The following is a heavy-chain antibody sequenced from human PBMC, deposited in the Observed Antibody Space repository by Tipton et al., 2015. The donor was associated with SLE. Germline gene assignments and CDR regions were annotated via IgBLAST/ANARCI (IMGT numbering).Heavy chain of an antibody. D-gene: IGHD2-15*01. CDR1: GGSISSSSYH. J-gene: IGHJ5*02. CDR2: IYYSGST. CDR3: AREGRYCSGGSCYPIWFDP. V-gene: IGHV4-39*07. Sequence: PGLVKPSETLSLTCTVSGGSISSSSYHWGWIRQPPGKGLEWIGSIYYSGSTYYNPSLKSRVTISVDTSKNQFSLKLNSVTAADTAVYYCAREGRYCSGGSCYPIWFDPWGQGTLVTVSS.